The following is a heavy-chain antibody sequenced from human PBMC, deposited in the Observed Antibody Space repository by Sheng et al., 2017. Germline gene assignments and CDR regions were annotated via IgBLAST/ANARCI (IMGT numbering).Heavy chain of an antibody. J-gene: IGHJ3*02. CDR1: GFTFSSYE. Sequence: EVQLVESGGGLVQPGGSLRLSCAASGFTFSSYEMNWVRQAPGKGLEWVSYISSSGSITYYADSVKGRFTISRDNANNSLYLQMNSLRAEDTAVYYCARDSSGWFDPNDAFDIWGQG. CDR3: ARDSSGWFDPNDAFDI. CDR2: ISSSGSIT. D-gene: IGHD6-19*01. V-gene: IGHV3-48*03.